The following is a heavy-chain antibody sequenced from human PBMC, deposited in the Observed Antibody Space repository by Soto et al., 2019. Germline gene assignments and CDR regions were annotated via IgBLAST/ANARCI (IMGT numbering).Heavy chain of an antibody. J-gene: IGHJ6*02. CDR3: TKGGSKAGMDV. Sequence: QVQVVESGGGVVQPGRSLRLSCAASGFTFSRYGMHWVRQAPGKGLEWVTFISYEESDKYYADSVKGRFTISRDNSKNTLYLQMNSLRVEDTGVYYCTKGGSKAGMDVWGQGTTVTVSS. V-gene: IGHV3-30*18. CDR2: ISYEESDK. CDR1: GFTFSRYG. D-gene: IGHD1-26*01.